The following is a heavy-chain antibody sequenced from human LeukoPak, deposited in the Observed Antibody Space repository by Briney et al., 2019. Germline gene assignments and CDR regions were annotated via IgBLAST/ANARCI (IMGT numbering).Heavy chain of an antibody. D-gene: IGHD2-15*01. CDR2: ISVYNGNT. Sequence: ASVKVSCKASGYTFTSYGFSWVRQAPGQGREWMGWISVYNGNTNYVQKLQGRVTMTTDTSTRTAFMELRSLRSDDTAVYYCARVGGRSGGGCYSGVYKHHYMDVWGKGTTVTVSS. V-gene: IGHV1-18*01. CDR3: ARVGGRSGGGCYSGVYKHHYMDV. J-gene: IGHJ6*03. CDR1: GYTFTSYG.